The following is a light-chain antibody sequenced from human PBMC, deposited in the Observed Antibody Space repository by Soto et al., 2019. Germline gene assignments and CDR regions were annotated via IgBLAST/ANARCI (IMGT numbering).Light chain of an antibody. CDR2: GAS. CDR1: QSVSSN. V-gene: IGKV3-15*01. Sequence: EIVMTQSPATLSVSPGERATLSCRASQSVSSNLAWYQQKPGQAPRLLIYGASTRDTGIPARFSGSGSGTEFTLTISSLQSEDFAVYYCQQYNNWPPWTFGPGTKVDIK. J-gene: IGKJ3*01. CDR3: QQYNNWPPWT.